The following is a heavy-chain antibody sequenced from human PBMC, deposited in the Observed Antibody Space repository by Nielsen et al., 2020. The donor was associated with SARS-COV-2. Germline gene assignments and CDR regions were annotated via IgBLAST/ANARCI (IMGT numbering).Heavy chain of an antibody. J-gene: IGHJ4*02. D-gene: IGHD1-26*01. CDR2: IWYDGSNK. CDR3: ARDEEGGIEPLSI. CDR1: GFTFSSYG. V-gene: IGHV3-33*01. Sequence: GESLKISCAASGFTFSSYGMHWVRQAPGKGLEWVAVIWYDGSNKYYADSVKGRFTISRDNAKNSLYLQMNSLRAEDTAVYYCARDEEGGIEPLSIWGQGTLVTVSS.